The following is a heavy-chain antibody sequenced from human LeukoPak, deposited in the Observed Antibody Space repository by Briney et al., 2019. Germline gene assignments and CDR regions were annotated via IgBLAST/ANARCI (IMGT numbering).Heavy chain of an antibody. CDR1: GFSFSTYA. V-gene: IGHV3-23*01. CDR2: ISGSGGST. J-gene: IGHJ4*02. CDR3: ANGGDSGGYYAAHFDY. D-gene: IGHD3-22*01. Sequence: GGSLRLSCSASGFSFSTYAMSWVRRAPGKGLEWVSTISGSGGSTYYADSVKGRFTLSRDNSKNTLYLQMNSLRAEDTAIYYCANGGDSGGYYAAHFDYWGQGTLVTVSS.